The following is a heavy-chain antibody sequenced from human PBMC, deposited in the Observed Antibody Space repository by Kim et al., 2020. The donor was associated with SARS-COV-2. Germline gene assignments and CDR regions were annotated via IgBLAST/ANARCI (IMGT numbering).Heavy chain of an antibody. Sequence: GGSLRLSCAASGFTFSSYSMNWVRQAPGKGLEWVSSISSSSSYIYYADSVKGRFTISRDNAKNSLYLQMNSLRAEDTAVYYCARYSSGWRTSDYWGQGTLVTVSS. CDR1: GFTFSSYS. CDR3: ARYSSGWRTSDY. CDR2: ISSSSSYI. J-gene: IGHJ4*02. D-gene: IGHD6-19*01. V-gene: IGHV3-21*01.